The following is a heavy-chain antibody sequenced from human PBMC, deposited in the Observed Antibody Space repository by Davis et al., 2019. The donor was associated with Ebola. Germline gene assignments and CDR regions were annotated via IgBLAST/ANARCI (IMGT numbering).Heavy chain of an antibody. D-gene: IGHD2-21*02. V-gene: IGHV3-23*01. CDR2: ISVRGDRT. Sequence: GESLKISCATSGFAFPTYAMTWVRQAPGKGLEWVSSISVRGDRTYYSDSLKGRFTISGDNSKNTVDLQMNRLTAGDTAMYYCAPRMTSTPFDYWGRGTLVTVSS. J-gene: IGHJ4*02. CDR3: APRMTSTPFDY. CDR1: GFAFPTYA.